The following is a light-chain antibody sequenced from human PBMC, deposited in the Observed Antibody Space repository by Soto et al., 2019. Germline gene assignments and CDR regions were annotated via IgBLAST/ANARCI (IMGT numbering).Light chain of an antibody. CDR3: QQYHIWPPIT. V-gene: IGKV3D-15*01. J-gene: IGKJ5*01. Sequence: EIVMTQSPATLSVSPGEGATLSCRASQSVSTNLAWYQQKPGQTPSLVIYDASTRATGIPARFSGSGSGTEFTLTISSLQSEDFAVYYCQQYHIWPPITFGQGTRLEIK. CDR2: DAS. CDR1: QSVSTN.